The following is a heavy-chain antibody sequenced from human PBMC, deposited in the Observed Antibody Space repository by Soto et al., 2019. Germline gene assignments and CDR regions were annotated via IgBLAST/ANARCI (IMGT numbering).Heavy chain of an antibody. V-gene: IGHV1-18*04. CDR2: ISAYNGNT. D-gene: IGHD2-2*01. J-gene: IGHJ4*02. Sequence: GASVKVSCKASGYTFTGYGISWVRQAPGQGLEWMGWISAYNGNTNYAQKLQGRVTMTTDTSTSTAYMELRSLRSDDTAVYYCARDLGVVPAGLTDYWGQGTLVTVSS. CDR1: GYTFTGYG. CDR3: ARDLGVVPAGLTDY.